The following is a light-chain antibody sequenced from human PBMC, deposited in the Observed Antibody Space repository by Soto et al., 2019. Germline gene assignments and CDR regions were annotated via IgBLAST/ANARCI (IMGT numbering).Light chain of an antibody. V-gene: IGKV3-11*01. CDR3: HQRQYWPPIT. Sequence: GLKKSPATLSLSKGERDTLSCRTSLSVSVYLDWYQQKPGQAPRLLISDASNRATGIPARFSGSGSGTDFTLTISSLEPEDFAVYYCHQRQYWPPITFGQGTDWRL. J-gene: IGKJ5*01. CDR1: LSVSVY. CDR2: DAS.